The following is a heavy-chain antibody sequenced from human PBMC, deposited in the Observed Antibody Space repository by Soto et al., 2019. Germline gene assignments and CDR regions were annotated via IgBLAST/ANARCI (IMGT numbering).Heavy chain of an antibody. CDR3: ARVRGFPHYYYMDV. J-gene: IGHJ6*03. CDR1: GFTFSSYW. Sequence: GGSLRLSCAASGFTFSSYWMHWVRQAPGKGLVWVSRINSDGSSTSYADSVKGRFTISRDNAKNTLYLQMNSLRAEDTAVYYCARVRGFPHYYYMDVWGKGTTVTVSS. D-gene: IGHD6-25*01. CDR2: INSDGSST. V-gene: IGHV3-74*01.